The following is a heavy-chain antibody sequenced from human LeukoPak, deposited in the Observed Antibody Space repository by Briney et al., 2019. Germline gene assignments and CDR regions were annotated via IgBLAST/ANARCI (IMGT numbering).Heavy chain of an antibody. J-gene: IGHJ4*02. Sequence: TGGSLRLSCAASGFTFIINDMTWVRQAPGKGLEWVSVLYSDGNTKFGDSVHRRLTISRNNSKNTLYLEMNSLSRDDTAVYYCARGVGPLAANTLAYWGQGTLVTVSS. CDR2: LYSDGNT. V-gene: IGHV3-53*01. D-gene: IGHD3-16*01. CDR1: GFTFIIND. CDR3: ARGVGPLAANTLAY.